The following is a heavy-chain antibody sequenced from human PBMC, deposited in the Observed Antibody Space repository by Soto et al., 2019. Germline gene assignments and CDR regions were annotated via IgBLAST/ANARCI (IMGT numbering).Heavy chain of an antibody. Sequence: QVQLVESGGGVVQPGRSLRLSCAVSGFTVSTYGMHWVRQAPGKGLEWVAVISRDGGTKYYADSAKGRFTISKDNSRNTLFLEMNSLRGVDVDVYSCTAEGASGYWGQGTLVTVSS. CDR1: GFTVSTYG. CDR2: ISRDGGTK. J-gene: IGHJ4*02. D-gene: IGHD2-21*02. V-gene: IGHV3-30*03. CDR3: TAEGASGY.